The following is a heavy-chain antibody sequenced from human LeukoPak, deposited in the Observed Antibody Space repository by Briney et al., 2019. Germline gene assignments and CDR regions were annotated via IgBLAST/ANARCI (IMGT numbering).Heavy chain of an antibody. V-gene: IGHV3-23*01. CDR1: GFTFSSYA. J-gene: IGHJ6*03. D-gene: IGHD3-22*01. Sequence: GGSLRLSCAASGFTFSSYAMSWVRQAPGKGLEWVSAISGSGCSTYYADSVKGRFTISRDNSKNTLYLQMNSLRAEDTAVYYCAKVPAYYYDSSGPHPYYYYYMDVWGKGTTVTVSS. CDR2: ISGSGCST. CDR3: AKVPAYYYDSSGPHPYYYYYMDV.